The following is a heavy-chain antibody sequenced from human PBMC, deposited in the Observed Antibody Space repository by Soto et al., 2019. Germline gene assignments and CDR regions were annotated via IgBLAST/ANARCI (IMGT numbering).Heavy chain of an antibody. J-gene: IGHJ4*02. V-gene: IGHV3-53*05. CDR3: AKDEWFAY. CDR2: IYSVGST. D-gene: IGHD3-3*01. CDR1: GLTVSNNY. Sequence: GGSLRLSCAASGLTVSNNYMKWVRQAPGKGLEWVSLIYSVGSTYYADSVKGRFTISRDNSKNTLYLQMNSLRAEDTAVYYCAKDEWFAYWGQGTLVTVSS.